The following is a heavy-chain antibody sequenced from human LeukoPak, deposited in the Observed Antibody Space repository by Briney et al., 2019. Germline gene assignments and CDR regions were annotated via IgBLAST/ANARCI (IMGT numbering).Heavy chain of an antibody. CDR2: IYYSGST. CDR3: ARDRRGKVRGVIGYFDY. V-gene: IGHV4-31*03. J-gene: IGHJ4*02. Sequence: SQTLSLTCTVSGGSISSGGYYWSWIRQHPGKGLEWIGYIYYSGSTYYNPSLKSRVTISVDTSKNQFSLKLSSVTAADTAVYCCARDRRGKVRGVIGYFDYWGQGTLVTVSS. CDR1: GGSISSGGYY. D-gene: IGHD3-10*01.